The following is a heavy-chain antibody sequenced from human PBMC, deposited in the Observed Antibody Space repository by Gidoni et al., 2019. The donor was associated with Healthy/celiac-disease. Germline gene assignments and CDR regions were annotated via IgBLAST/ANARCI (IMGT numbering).Heavy chain of an antibody. D-gene: IGHD6-13*01. Sequence: QVQLQESGPGLVKPSETLSLTCTVSGGSLSSSSWSWIRQPPGKGLEWIGYIYYSGSTNYNPSLKSRVTISVDTSKNQFSLKLSSVTAADTAVYYCAAGGEQQLDYYYYYGMDVWGQGTTVTVSS. J-gene: IGHJ6*02. CDR1: GGSLSSSS. CDR2: IYYSGST. CDR3: AAGGEQQLDYYYYYGMDV. V-gene: IGHV4-59*01.